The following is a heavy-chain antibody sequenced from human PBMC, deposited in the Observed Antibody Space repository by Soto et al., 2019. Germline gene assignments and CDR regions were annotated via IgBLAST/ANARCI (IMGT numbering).Heavy chain of an antibody. Sequence: QVQLVESGGGVVQPGRSLRLSCAASGFTFSSYGMHWVRQAPGKGLEWVAVIWYDGSNKYYADSVKGRFTISRDNSKNTLYLQVNSLRAEDTAVYYCARVGYCGGDCPAPFDYWGQGTLVTVSS. CDR2: IWYDGSNK. J-gene: IGHJ4*02. CDR1: GFTFSSYG. V-gene: IGHV3-33*01. CDR3: ARVGYCGGDCPAPFDY. D-gene: IGHD2-21*02.